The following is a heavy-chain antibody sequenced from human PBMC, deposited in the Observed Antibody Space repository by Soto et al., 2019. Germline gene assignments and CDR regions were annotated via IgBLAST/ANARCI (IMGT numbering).Heavy chain of an antibody. V-gene: IGHV4-59*08. CDR1: RGSINSHY. Sequence: SETLSLTCTVSRGSINSHYWSWIRQSPGKGLEYIGYISYSGSTNYNPSLKSRLTISVDTSKNQFSLKLTSVTAADTAVYYCARGRYSSSWYFYYGMDVWGQGTTVTVS. D-gene: IGHD6-13*01. CDR3: ARGRYSSSWYFYYGMDV. J-gene: IGHJ6*02. CDR2: ISYSGST.